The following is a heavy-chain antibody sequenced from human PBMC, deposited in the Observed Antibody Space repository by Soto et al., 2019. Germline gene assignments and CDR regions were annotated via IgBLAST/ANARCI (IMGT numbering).Heavy chain of an antibody. Sequence: GESLKISCNGSGYSFTSYWIGWVRQMPGKGLEWMGIIYPVDSDTSYSPSFQGQVTISADKSISTAYLQWSSLKASDTAMYYCARLASSSSDWGGDYWGQGTLVTVSS. D-gene: IGHD6-6*01. J-gene: IGHJ4*02. CDR1: GYSFTSYW. CDR2: IYPVDSDT. CDR3: ARLASSSSDWGGDY. V-gene: IGHV5-51*01.